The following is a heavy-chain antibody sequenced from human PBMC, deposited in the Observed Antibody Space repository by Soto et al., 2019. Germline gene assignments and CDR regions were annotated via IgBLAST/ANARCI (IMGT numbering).Heavy chain of an antibody. J-gene: IGHJ4*02. V-gene: IGHV4-31*03. CDR3: ARSEGYSYGYDY. CDR2: IYYSGST. CDR1: GGSISSGGYY. Sequence: SETLSLTCTISGGSISSGGYYWSWIRQHPGKGLEWIGYIYYSGSTYYNPSLKSRVTISVDTSKNQFSLKLSSVTAADTAVYYCARSEGYSYGYDYWGQGTLVTVSS. D-gene: IGHD5-18*01.